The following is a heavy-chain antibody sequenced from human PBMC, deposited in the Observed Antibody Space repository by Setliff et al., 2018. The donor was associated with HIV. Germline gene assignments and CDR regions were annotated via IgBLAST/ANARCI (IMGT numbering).Heavy chain of an antibody. CDR1: GGSFSTYY. V-gene: IGHV4-4*07. D-gene: IGHD6-6*01. CDR3: ASEAWTSYRSSSGYYYYYMDV. CDR2: VHSTGTT. J-gene: IGHJ6*03. Sequence: PSETLSLTCTVSGGSFSTYYWSWIRQPAGEGLEYIGRVHSTGTTKCNPSLKSRVTISVDTSKNQFSLKLSSVTAADTAVYYCASEAWTSYRSSSGYYYYYMDVWGKGTTVTVS.